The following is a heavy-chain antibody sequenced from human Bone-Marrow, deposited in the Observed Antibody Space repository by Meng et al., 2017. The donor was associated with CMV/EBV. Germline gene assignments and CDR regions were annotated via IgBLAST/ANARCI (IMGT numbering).Heavy chain of an antibody. D-gene: IGHD4-23*01. Sequence: ASVKVSCKASGYTFTGYDMHWVRQAPGQGLEWMGWINPNSGGTNYAQKFQGRVTMTRDTSISTAYMALSSLRSEDTAVYYCTRVGDYGGNSFRQYYYYGMDVWGQGTTVTVSS. J-gene: IGHJ6*02. CDR1: GYTFTGYD. CDR3: TRVGDYGGNSFRQYYYYGMDV. CDR2: INPNSGGT. V-gene: IGHV1-2*02.